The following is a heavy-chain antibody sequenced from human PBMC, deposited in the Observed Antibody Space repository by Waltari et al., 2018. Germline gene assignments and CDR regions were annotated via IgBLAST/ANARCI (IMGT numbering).Heavy chain of an antibody. V-gene: IGHV3-64*01. Sequence: EVQLVESGGGLVQPGGSLRFSFTASGLSFSSSAMHWVRHAPGKGLEYVSAISSNGDSTYYANSVKGRFTISRDKSKNTLYLQMGSLRAEDMAVYYCARDRAFDIWGQGTMGTVSS. J-gene: IGHJ3*02. CDR1: GLSFSSSA. CDR2: ISSNGDST. CDR3: ARDRAFDI.